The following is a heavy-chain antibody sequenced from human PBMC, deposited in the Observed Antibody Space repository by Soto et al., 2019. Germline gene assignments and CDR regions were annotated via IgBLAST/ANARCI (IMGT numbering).Heavy chain of an antibody. CDR3: ARVHPDDFWSGPDY. CDR1: GFTFSSYS. V-gene: IGHV3-21*01. CDR2: ISSSSSYI. J-gene: IGHJ4*02. Sequence: EVQLVESGGGLVKPGGSLRLSCAASGFTFSSYSMNWVRQAPGKGLEWVSSISSSSSYIYYADSVKGRFTISRDNAKNSLYLQMNSLRAEDTAVYYCARVHPDDFWSGPDYWGQGTLVTVSS. D-gene: IGHD3-3*01.